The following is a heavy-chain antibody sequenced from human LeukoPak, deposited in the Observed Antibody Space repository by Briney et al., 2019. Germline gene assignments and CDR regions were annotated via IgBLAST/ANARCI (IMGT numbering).Heavy chain of an antibody. CDR1: GGSISSSSYY. V-gene: IGHV4-39*01. Sequence: PSETLSLTCSVSGGSISSSSYYWGWVRQPPGKGLEWLGSKYFRASGPTDYNPSLKSRVTISVDTSKNQFSLKLSSVTAADTAVYYCARLDIHQDEVGYWGQGSLVTVSS. CDR3: ARLDIHQDEVGY. CDR2: KYFRASGPT. D-gene: IGHD2-2*03. J-gene: IGHJ4*02.